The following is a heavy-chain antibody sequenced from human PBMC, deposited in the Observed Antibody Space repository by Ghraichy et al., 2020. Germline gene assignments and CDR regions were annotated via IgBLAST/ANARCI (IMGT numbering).Heavy chain of an antibody. Sequence: SQTLSLTCAVSGGSIRNYYWSWIRQPPGKGLEWIGYIFYSGSTKYNPSLESRVTISADTSENRISLKLRSVTTTDTAVYYCARVGGVVVPAAINHYYGMDVWGQGTTVTVSS. CDR3: ARVGGVVVPAAINHYYGMDV. CDR1: GGSIRNYY. V-gene: IGHV4-59*01. J-gene: IGHJ6*02. CDR2: IFYSGST. D-gene: IGHD2-2*01.